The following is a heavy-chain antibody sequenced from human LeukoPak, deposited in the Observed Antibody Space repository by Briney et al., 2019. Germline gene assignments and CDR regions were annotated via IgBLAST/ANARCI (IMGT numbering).Heavy chain of an antibody. J-gene: IGHJ3*02. CDR1: GFTFSSYG. CDR3: ARSPARYCSSTSCYWDHLQGAFDI. Sequence: GGSLRLSCAASGFTFSSYGMHWVRQAPGKGLEWVAVIWYDGSNKYYADSVKGRFTISRDNSKNTLCLQMNSLRAEDTAVYYCARSPARYCSSTSCYWDHLQGAFDIWGQGTMVTVSS. V-gene: IGHV3-33*01. CDR2: IWYDGSNK. D-gene: IGHD2-2*01.